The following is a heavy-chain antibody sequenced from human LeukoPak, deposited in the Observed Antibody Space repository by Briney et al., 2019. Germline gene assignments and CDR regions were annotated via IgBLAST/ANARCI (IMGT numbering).Heavy chain of an antibody. CDR1: GFTVSSNY. V-gene: IGHV3-53*05. Sequence: PGGSLRLSCAASGFTVSSNYMSWVRQAPGKGLEWVSVIYSGGGTYYADSVKGRFTISRDYSKNTLYLQMNSLRAEDTAVYYCAKDAWAYSSSSPIDYWGQGTLVTVSS. D-gene: IGHD6-6*01. J-gene: IGHJ4*02. CDR3: AKDAWAYSSSSPIDY. CDR2: IYSGGGT.